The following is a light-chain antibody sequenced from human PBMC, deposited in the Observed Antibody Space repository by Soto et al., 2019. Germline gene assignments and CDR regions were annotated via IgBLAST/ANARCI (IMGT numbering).Light chain of an antibody. CDR2: GTS. CDR3: QQYGNSPVT. CDR1: QTVRSNY. Sequence: EIVLTQSPGTLSLSPGERATLSCRASQTVRSNYLAWYRQKPGQAPRLLIYGTSSRATGIPDRFSGSGSGTDFTLTISRLEPEDFAVYYCQQYGNSPVTFGQGTRLEIK. V-gene: IGKV3-20*01. J-gene: IGKJ5*01.